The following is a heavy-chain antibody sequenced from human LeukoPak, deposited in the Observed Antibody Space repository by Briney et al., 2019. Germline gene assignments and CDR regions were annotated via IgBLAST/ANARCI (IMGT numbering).Heavy chain of an antibody. J-gene: IGHJ3*02. D-gene: IGHD3-22*01. V-gene: IGHV3-53*01. CDR2: IYSGGST. CDR1: GFTFSSYS. Sequence: GGSLRLSCVASGFTFSSYSLNWVRQAPGKGLEWVSVIYSGGSTYYADSVKGRFTISRDNSKNTLYLQMNSLRAEDTAVYYCASRNYYDSSGYFDAFDIWGQGTMVTVS. CDR3: ASRNYYDSSGYFDAFDI.